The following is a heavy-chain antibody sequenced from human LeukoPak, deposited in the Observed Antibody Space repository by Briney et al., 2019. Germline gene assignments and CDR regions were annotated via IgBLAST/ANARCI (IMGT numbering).Heavy chain of an antibody. CDR1: GFTFSSYA. J-gene: IGHJ3*02. CDR2: ISGSGGTT. Sequence: GGSLTLSCTASGFTFSSYAMSWVRQAPGKVLEWVSAISGSGGTTYYADSVKGRFTISRDNSKNTLYLQMNSLRAEDTAVYYCAKGCNVIRSDAFDIWGQGTMVTVSS. V-gene: IGHV3-23*01. D-gene: IGHD2/OR15-2a*01. CDR3: AKGCNVIRSDAFDI.